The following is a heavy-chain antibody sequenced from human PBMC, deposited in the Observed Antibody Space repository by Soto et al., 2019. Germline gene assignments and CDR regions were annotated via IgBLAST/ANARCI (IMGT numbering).Heavy chain of an antibody. CDR1: GFTFSSYW. J-gene: IGHJ3*02. V-gene: IGHV3-7*01. D-gene: IGHD3-3*01. CDR3: ARRVDYDFWSGPSVAFDI. Sequence: GGSLRLSCAASGFTFSSYWMSWVRQAPGKGLEWVANIKQDGSEKYYVDSVKGRFTISRDNAKNSLYLQMNSLRAEDTAVYYCARRVDYDFWSGPSVAFDIWGQGTMVTVSS. CDR2: IKQDGSEK.